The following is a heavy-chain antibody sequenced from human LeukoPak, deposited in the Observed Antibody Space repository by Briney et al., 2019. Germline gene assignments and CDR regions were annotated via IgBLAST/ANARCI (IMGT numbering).Heavy chain of an antibody. CDR2: IHYSGST. CDR3: ARDLGYCSGGSCSPGGYFDY. CDR1: GGSISSGGYY. J-gene: IGHJ4*02. V-gene: IGHV4-31*03. Sequence: SETLSLTCTVSGGSISSGGYYWSWIRQHPGKGLEWIGYIHYSGSTYYNPSLKSRVTISVDTSKNQFSLKLSSVTAADTAVYYCARDLGYCSGGSCSPGGYFDYWGQGTLVTVSS. D-gene: IGHD2-15*01.